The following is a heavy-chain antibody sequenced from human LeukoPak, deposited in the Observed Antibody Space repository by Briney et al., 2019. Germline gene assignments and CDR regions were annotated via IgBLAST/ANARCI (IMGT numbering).Heavy chain of an antibody. D-gene: IGHD2-2*01. CDR2: ISGSGGST. J-gene: IGHJ4*02. CDR1: GFTFSSYA. CDR3: AKVNDRYCSSTSCSGFDY. V-gene: IGHV3-23*01. Sequence: PGGSLRLSCAASGFTFSSYAMSWVRQAPGKGLEWVSAISGSGGSTYYADSVKGRFTISRDNSKNTLYLQMNSLRAEDTAVYYCAKVNDRYCSSTSCSGFDYWGQGTLVTVSS.